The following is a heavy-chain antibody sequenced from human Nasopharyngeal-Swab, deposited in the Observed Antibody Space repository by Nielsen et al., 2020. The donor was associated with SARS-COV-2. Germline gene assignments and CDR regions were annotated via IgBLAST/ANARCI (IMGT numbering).Heavy chain of an antibody. D-gene: IGHD2-21*01. V-gene: IGHV1-69*13. CDR1: GYTFTSYA. CDR2: IIPIFGTA. J-gene: IGHJ5*02. CDR3: ARVLDSLAHWFDP. Sequence: SVKVSCKASGYTFTSYAISWVRQAPGQGLEWMGGIIPIFGTANYAQKFQGRVTITADESTSTAYMELSSLRSEDTAVYYCARVLDSLAHWFDPWGQGTLVTVSS.